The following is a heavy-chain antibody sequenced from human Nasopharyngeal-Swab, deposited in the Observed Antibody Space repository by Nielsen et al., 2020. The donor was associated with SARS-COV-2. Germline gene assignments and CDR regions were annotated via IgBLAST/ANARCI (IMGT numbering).Heavy chain of an antibody. V-gene: IGHV3-23*01. CDR2: ISGSGGST. CDR3: AKDLVVVITPNGMDV. J-gene: IGHJ6*02. Sequence: VRQAPGKGLEWASAISGSGGSTYYADSVKGRFTISRDNSKNTLYLQMNSLRAEDTAVYYCAKDLVVVITPNGMDVWGQGTTVTVSS. D-gene: IGHD3-22*01.